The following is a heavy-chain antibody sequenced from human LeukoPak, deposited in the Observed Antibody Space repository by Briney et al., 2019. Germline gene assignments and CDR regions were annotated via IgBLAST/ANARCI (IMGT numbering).Heavy chain of an antibody. CDR2: ISDIGTTQ. Sequence: GGSLRLSCAASGFTFRSHEFNWVRQAPGKGLEWVSYISDIGTTQHYADSVKGRFIISRDNAKNSLYLQMNSLTAEDTAVYYCARDRSKVTAYDDALDFWGQGTMVIVSS. J-gene: IGHJ3*01. CDR3: ARDRSKVTAYDDALDF. V-gene: IGHV3-48*03. D-gene: IGHD2-21*02. CDR1: GFTFRSHE.